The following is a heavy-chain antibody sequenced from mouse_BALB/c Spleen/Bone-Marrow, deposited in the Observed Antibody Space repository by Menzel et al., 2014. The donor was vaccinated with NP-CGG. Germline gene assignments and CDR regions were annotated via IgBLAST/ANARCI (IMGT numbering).Heavy chain of an antibody. J-gene: IGHJ2*01. Sequence: QVQLQQSGAELVRPGVSVKISCKGSGYTFTDYAMHWVKQSHAKSLEWIGIISSSYGDATYNQKFKGKATMTVDKSSNTAYTELARLTSEDSAIYYCARGLSYYYGTSYDFDYWGQGTTLTVSS. CDR3: ARGLSYYYGTSYDFDY. CDR1: GYTFTDYA. D-gene: IGHD1-1*01. V-gene: IGHV1S137*01. CDR2: ISSSYGDA.